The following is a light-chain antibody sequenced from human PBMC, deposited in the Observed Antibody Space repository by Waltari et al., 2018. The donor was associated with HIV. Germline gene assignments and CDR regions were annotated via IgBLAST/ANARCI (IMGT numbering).Light chain of an antibody. Sequence: DIQMTQSPSSLSASIGDKVTITCRASQDIAGWLAWYQQKPGKAPNLLIYKTSTLASGVPSRFSGGGSGTDYTLAISSLQPEDFGTYYCQQGYNTPRTFGQGTKVEVK. V-gene: IGKV1-12*01. J-gene: IGKJ1*01. CDR2: KTS. CDR1: QDIAGW. CDR3: QQGYNTPRT.